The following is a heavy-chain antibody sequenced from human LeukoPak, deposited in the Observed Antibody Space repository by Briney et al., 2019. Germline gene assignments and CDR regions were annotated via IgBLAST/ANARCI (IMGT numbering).Heavy chain of an antibody. J-gene: IGHJ4*02. CDR1: GGSISGYY. Sequence: PSETLSLTCAVYGGSISGYYWSWICQPPGKGLEWVGEIHYTGGTSYNPSLKRRATISIDTSKNQLSLKLSSVTAADTAVYYCARGNILSGYCFDFWGQGALVTVSS. CDR3: ARGNILSGYCFDF. V-gene: IGHV4-34*01. D-gene: IGHD3-9*01. CDR2: IHYTGGT.